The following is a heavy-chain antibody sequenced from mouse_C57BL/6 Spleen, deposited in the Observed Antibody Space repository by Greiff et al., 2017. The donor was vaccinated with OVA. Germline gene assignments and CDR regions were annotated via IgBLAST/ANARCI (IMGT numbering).Heavy chain of an antibody. J-gene: IGHJ2*01. CDR2: IDPENGDT. CDR1: GFNIKDDY. V-gene: IGHV14-4*01. Sequence: EVKLLESGAELVRPGASVKLSCTASGFNIKDDYMHWVKQRPEQGLEWIGWIDPENGDTEYASKFQGKATITADTSSNTAYLQLSSLTSEDTAVYYCTTGGYYLDYWGQGTTLTVSS. D-gene: IGHD1-1*02. CDR3: TTGGYYLDY.